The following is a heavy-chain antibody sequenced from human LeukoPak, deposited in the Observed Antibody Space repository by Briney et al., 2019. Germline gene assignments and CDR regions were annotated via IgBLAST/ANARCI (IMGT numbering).Heavy chain of an antibody. D-gene: IGHD3-3*01. V-gene: IGHV1-3*01. CDR3: ARDLLSDSDTYYDC. J-gene: IGHJ4*02. Sequence: ASVKVSCKTSGYTFINYVVHWVRQAPGQRLEWMGWIKPGNGDTKYSQKFQGRVTITSDTSANTGYLELRSLTSEDTAVYYCARDLLSDSDTYYDCWGQGTLVAVSS. CDR1: GYTFINYV. CDR2: IKPGNGDT.